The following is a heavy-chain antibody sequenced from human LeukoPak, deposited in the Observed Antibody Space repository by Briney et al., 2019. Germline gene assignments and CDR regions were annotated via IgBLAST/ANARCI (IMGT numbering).Heavy chain of an antibody. V-gene: IGHV4-59*01. D-gene: IGHD5-18*01. CDR2: IYYSGST. J-gene: IGHJ4*02. Sequence: SETLSLTCTVSGGSISSYYWSWIRQPPGKGLEWIGYIYYSGSTNYNPSLKSRVTISVDTSKNQFSLKLSSVTAADTAVYYCARGKLWPRRGVNYFDYWGQGTLVTVSS. CDR1: GGSISSYY. CDR3: ARGKLWPRRGVNYFDY.